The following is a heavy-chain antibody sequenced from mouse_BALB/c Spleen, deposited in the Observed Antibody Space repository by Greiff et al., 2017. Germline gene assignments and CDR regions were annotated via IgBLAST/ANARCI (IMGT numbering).Heavy chain of an antibody. CDR2: ISSGGSYT. J-gene: IGHJ3*01. Sequence: EVKLVESGGGLVKPGGSLKLSCAASGFTFSSYAMSWVRQTPEKRLEWVATISSGGSYTYYPDSVKGRFTISRDNAKNTLYLQMSSLRSEDTAMYYCASGAYGNPFAYWGQGTLVTVSA. CDR1: GFTFSSYA. D-gene: IGHD2-1*01. V-gene: IGHV5-9-3*01. CDR3: ASGAYGNPFAY.